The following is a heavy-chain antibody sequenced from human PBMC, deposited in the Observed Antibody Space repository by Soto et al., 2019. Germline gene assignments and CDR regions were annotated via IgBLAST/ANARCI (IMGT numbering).Heavy chain of an antibody. V-gene: IGHV3-23*01. D-gene: IGHD2-15*01. J-gene: IGHJ4*02. Sequence: EVQLLESGGGLVQPGGSLRLSCAASGFTFSSYAMSWVRQAPGKGLEWVSAISGSGGSTYYADSVKGRFTISRDNSKNTLYLQMNSLRAEDTAVYYCAKTVVASRIYKVSVLGGFDYWGQGTLVTVSS. CDR1: GFTFSSYA. CDR2: ISGSGGST. CDR3: AKTVVASRIYKVSVLGGFDY.